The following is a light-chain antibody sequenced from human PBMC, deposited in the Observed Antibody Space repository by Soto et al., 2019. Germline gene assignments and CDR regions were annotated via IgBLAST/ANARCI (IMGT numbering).Light chain of an antibody. CDR3: AAWDDSLSGYV. Sequence: QSVLTQPPSASGTPGQRVTISCSGSSSNIGSNYVYWYQQLPGTAPKLLIYRNNQRPSGVPDRFSGSKSGTSASLAISGLRSGDEADYYCAAWDDSLSGYVFGTRTKVTVL. V-gene: IGLV1-47*01. CDR1: SSNIGSNY. CDR2: RNN. J-gene: IGLJ1*01.